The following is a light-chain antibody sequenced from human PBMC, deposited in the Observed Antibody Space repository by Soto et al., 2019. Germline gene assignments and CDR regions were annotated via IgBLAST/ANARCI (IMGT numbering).Light chain of an antibody. CDR3: SSYTSSSTRV. CDR1: SSDVGTRNF. V-gene: IGLV2-14*01. CDR2: QVT. Sequence: QSALTQPASVSGSPGQSITISCTGTSSDVGTRNFVSWYQQHPGKAPKLMIYQVTNRPSGVSNRFSGSKSGNTASLTISGLQAEDEADYYCSSYTSSSTRVFGTGTKVTVL. J-gene: IGLJ1*01.